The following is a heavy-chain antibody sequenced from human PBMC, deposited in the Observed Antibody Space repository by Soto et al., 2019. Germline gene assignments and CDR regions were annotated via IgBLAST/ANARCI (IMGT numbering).Heavy chain of an antibody. CDR2: ISSSGTYT. V-gene: IGHV3-11*06. CDR3: ARSSGYNRFDY. J-gene: IGHJ4*02. Sequence: QVQLVESGGGLVKPGGSLRLSCAASAFTFNDYYMSWIRQAPGKGLEWVSYISSSGTYTDYTDSVKGRFTISRDNAKNSLYLHMESLRAVDTAVYYCARSSGYNRFDYWGQGTLVTVSS. CDR1: AFTFNDYY. D-gene: IGHD3-22*01.